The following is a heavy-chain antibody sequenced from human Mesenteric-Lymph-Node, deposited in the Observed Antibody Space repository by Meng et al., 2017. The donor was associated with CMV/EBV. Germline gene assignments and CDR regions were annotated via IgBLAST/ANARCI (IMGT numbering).Heavy chain of an antibody. D-gene: IGHD2-2*01. CDR2: IIPIFGTA. CDR1: GGTFSSYA. CDR3: ARSDCSSTSCYVRRTQYYYYGMDV. J-gene: IGHJ6*02. Sequence: SVKVSCKASGGTFSSYAISWVRQAPGQGLEWMGGIIPIFGTANYAQKFQGRVTITTDESTSTAYMELSSLRSEDTAVYYCARSDCSSTSCYVRRTQYYYYGMDVWGQGTTVTVSS. V-gene: IGHV1-69*05.